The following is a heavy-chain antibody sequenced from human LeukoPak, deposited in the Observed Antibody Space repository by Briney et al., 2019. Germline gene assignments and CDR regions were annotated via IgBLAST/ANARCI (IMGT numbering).Heavy chain of an antibody. CDR3: ASFSSGLLRSYMDV. CDR2: INPNSGGT. CDR1: GYTFTGYY. Sequence: GASVKVSCKASGYTFTGYYMHWVRQAPGQGLEWMGWINPNSGGTNYAQKFQGRVTMTRDTSISTAHMELSRLRSDDTAVYYCASFSSGLLRSYMDVWGKGTTVTVSS. D-gene: IGHD2-15*01. V-gene: IGHV1-2*02. J-gene: IGHJ6*03.